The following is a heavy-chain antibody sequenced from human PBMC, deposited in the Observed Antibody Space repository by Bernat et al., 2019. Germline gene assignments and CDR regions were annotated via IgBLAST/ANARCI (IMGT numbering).Heavy chain of an antibody. D-gene: IGHD4-11*01. CDR1: GGSFSGYY. CDR2: INRSGST. Sequence: QVQLQQWGAGLLKPSETLSLTCAVYGGSFSGYYWSWIRQPPGKGREWIGEINRSGSTNYNPSLKSRVTISVDTSKNQFSLKLSSVTAADTAVYYCARGHDYYFDLWGRGTLVTVSS. V-gene: IGHV4-34*01. J-gene: IGHJ2*01. CDR3: ARGHDYYFDL.